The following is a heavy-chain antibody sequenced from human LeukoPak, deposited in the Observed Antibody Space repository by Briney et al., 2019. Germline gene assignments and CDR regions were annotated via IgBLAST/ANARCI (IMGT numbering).Heavy chain of an antibody. J-gene: IGHJ4*02. CDR1: GFTFSSYA. Sequence: PGGSLRLSCAASGFTFSSYAMSWVRQAPGKGLEWVSAISGSGGSTYYADSVKGRFTISRDNAKNLLYLQMNSLRAEDTAVYYCARDPPYYSSSWSSRYYFDYWGQGTLVTVSS. CDR2: ISGSGGST. CDR3: ARDPPYYSSSWSSRYYFDY. V-gene: IGHV3-23*01. D-gene: IGHD6-13*01.